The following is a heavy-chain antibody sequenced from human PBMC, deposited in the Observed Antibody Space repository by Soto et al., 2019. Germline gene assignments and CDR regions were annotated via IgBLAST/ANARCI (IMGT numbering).Heavy chain of an antibody. Sequence: QVQLQESGPGLVKPSQTLSLTCTVSGGSISSGDYYWSWIRQPPGKGLEWIGYIYYSGSTYYNPSLKSRVTISVDTSKNQCSLKLSSVTAADTAVYYCARDATYYYDSSGYYPMGYFDLWGRGTLVTVSS. D-gene: IGHD3-22*01. CDR3: ARDATYYYDSSGYYPMGYFDL. J-gene: IGHJ2*01. V-gene: IGHV4-30-4*01. CDR2: IYYSGST. CDR1: GGSISSGDYY.